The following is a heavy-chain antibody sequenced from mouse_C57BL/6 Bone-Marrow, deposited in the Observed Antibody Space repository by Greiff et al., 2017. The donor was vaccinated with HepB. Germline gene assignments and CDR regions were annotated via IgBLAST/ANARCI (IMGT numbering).Heavy chain of an antibody. V-gene: IGHV5-17*01. Sequence: DVMLVESGGGLVKPGGSLNLSCAASGFTFSDYGMHWVRQAPEKGLEWVAYISRGSSTIYYADKVKGRFTISRDNAKNTLFLQMTSLRSEDAAMYYCARVDGHWGQGTLVTVSA. CDR1: GFTFSDYG. J-gene: IGHJ3*01. CDR2: ISRGSSTI. CDR3: ARVDGH. D-gene: IGHD2-3*01.